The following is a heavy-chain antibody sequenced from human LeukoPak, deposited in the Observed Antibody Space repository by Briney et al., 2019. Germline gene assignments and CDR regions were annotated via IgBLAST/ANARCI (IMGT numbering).Heavy chain of an antibody. V-gene: IGHV4-30-4*01. CDR1: GGSISSGDYY. J-gene: IGHJ5*02. Sequence: SETLSLTCTVSGGSISSGDYYWSWIRQPPGKGLEWIGYIYYSGSTYYNPSLKSRVTISVDTSKNQFSLKLSSVTAADTAVYYCARVSGLLGFDPWGQGTLVTVSS. CDR2: IYYSGST. D-gene: IGHD3-3*01. CDR3: ARVSGLLGFDP.